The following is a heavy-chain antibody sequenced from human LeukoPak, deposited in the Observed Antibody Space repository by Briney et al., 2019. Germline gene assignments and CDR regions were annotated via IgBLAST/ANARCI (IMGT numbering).Heavy chain of an antibody. J-gene: IGHJ4*02. Sequence: GGSLRLSCTASGVTFNDYWMSWGRQTPGKGVEWLADINEDGSAKNYVDSVKGRFTISRDNAVNSLYLQMNSLRAEDTAMYYCARPTWEGAKPCWGQGTLVTVSS. D-gene: IGHD1-26*01. CDR3: ARPTWEGAKPC. V-gene: IGHV3-7*01. CDR2: INEDGSAK. CDR1: GVTFNDYW.